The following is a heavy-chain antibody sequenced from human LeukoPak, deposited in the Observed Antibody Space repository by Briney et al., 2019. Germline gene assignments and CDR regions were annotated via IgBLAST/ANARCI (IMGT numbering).Heavy chain of an antibody. D-gene: IGHD2/OR15-2a*01. CDR3: ARVSYRGDYLSHRDAFDI. V-gene: IGHV1-2*02. Sequence: ASVKVSCKASGYTFSGYYMHWVRQAPGQGLEWMGWINPKSGGTNEAQKFHDRVTMTRDTSIRTAYMEVSRLRSDDMAVYYCARVSYRGDYLSHRDAFDIWGQGTMVTVSS. CDR2: INPKSGGT. CDR1: GYTFSGYY. J-gene: IGHJ3*02.